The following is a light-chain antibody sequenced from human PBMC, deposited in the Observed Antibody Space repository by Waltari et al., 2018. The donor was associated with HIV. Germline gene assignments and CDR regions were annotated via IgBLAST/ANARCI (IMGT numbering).Light chain of an antibody. CDR2: EDN. CDR1: SGSIASNY. Sequence: NFMLTQRHSVSESPGKTVTISCTRSSGSIASNYVQWYQQRPGSSPTTVISEDNQRPAGVPDRFSGSIDSSSNSASLTISGLKTEDEADYYCQSYDSSNPVVFGGGTKLTVL. V-gene: IGLV6-57*01. CDR3: QSYDSSNPVV. J-gene: IGLJ2*01.